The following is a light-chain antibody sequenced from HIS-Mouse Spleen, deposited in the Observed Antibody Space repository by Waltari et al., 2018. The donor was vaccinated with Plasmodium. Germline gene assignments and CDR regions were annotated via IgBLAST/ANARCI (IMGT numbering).Light chain of an antibody. V-gene: IGKV1-39*01. CDR2: AAS. CDR1: QSISSY. Sequence: DIQMTQSPSSLSASVGDRVTITCRASQSISSYLNWYQQKPGKAPKLPIYAASSLQSGVPSRFSGSGSGTDFTLTISSLQPEDFATYYCQQSYSTPGTFGGGTKVEIK. J-gene: IGKJ4*01. CDR3: QQSYSTPGT.